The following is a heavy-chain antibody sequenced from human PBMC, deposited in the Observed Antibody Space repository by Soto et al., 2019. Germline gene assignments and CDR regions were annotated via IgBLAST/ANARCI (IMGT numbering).Heavy chain of an antibody. Sequence: LSLTCNVTGDSIKTHYWSWIRQAPGKGLEWTGYIYYSGSTLYNPSLKRRVTISADTAKNQFSLRLTSLTAADTAVYYCASGWMAAFDNWGQGTLVTVSS. CDR1: GDSIKTHY. V-gene: IGHV4-59*11. D-gene: IGHD2-2*03. J-gene: IGHJ4*02. CDR3: ASGWMAAFDN. CDR2: IYYSGST.